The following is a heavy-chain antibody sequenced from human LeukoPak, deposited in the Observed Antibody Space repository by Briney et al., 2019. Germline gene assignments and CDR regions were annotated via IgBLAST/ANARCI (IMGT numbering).Heavy chain of an antibody. Sequence: ASVKVSCEASGYTFTGYYLHWVRQAPGQGLESMGWISPNSGGTHCAQKFQGRVTMTRDTSISTAYMEVTSLTSDDTAVYYCARDSLGPTDYWGQGTLVTVSS. J-gene: IGHJ4*02. V-gene: IGHV1-2*02. CDR3: ARDSLGPTDY. CDR1: GYTFTGYY. CDR2: ISPNSGGT.